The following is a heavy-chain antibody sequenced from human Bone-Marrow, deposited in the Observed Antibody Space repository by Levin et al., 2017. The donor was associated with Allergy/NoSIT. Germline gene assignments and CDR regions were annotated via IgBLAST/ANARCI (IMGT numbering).Heavy chain of an antibody. D-gene: IGHD6-6*01. V-gene: IGHV3-23*01. CDR3: ARRSGSSSYFDY. CDR1: GFTFSSYA. Sequence: ESLKISCAASGFTFSSYAMRWVRQAPGKGLEWVSTVSGSGGDTYYADSVKGRFTISRDNSKNTLYLQMNSLRGEDTAVYYCARRSGSSSYFDYWGQGTLVTVSS. J-gene: IGHJ4*02. CDR2: VSGSGGDT.